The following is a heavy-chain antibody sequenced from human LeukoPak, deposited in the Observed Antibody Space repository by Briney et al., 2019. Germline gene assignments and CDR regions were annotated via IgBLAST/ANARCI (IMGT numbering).Heavy chain of an antibody. Sequence: GGSLRLSCAASGFTFSSYAMSWVRQAPGKGLEWVSAISGSGGSTYYADSVKGRFTISRDNSKNSLYLQMNSLRAEDTAVYYCAREHFGVAPHYYYYYYMDVWGKGTTVTVSS. CDR2: ISGSGGST. CDR1: GFTFSSYA. CDR3: AREHFGVAPHYYYYYYMDV. J-gene: IGHJ6*03. D-gene: IGHD3-3*01. V-gene: IGHV3-23*01.